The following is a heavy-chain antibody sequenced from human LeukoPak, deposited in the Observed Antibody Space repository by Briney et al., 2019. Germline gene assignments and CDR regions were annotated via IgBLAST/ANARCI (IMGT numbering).Heavy chain of an antibody. CDR2: IKQDGSEK. J-gene: IGHJ4*01. CDR1: GFTFSSYW. V-gene: IGHV3-7*01. D-gene: IGHD3-16*01. CDR3: ARRQGAFDS. Sequence: PGGSLRLSCAASGFTFSSYWMTWVRQAPGKGLEWVANIKQDGSEKYYVDSVEGRFTISRDNAKSSLYLEMNNLRAEDTAVYYCARRQGAFDSWGHGTLVTVSS.